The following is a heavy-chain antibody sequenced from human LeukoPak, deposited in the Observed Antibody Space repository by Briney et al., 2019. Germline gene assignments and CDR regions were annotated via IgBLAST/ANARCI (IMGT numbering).Heavy chain of an antibody. CDR3: ATDARGELLAY. CDR2: INPNSGGT. Sequence: ASVKVSSKASGYTFTGDYMHWVPQAPGQGLKWMGWINPNSGGTNYAQKFQGRVTMTRDTSISTAYMELSRLRSDDTAVYYCATDARGELLAYWGQGTLVTVSS. V-gene: IGHV1-2*02. CDR1: GYTFTGDY. J-gene: IGHJ4*02. D-gene: IGHD1-26*01.